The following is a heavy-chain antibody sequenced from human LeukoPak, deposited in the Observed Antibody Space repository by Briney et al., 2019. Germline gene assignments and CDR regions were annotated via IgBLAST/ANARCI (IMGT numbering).Heavy chain of an antibody. Sequence: GESLKISCKGSGYSFTSYWIGWVRQMPGKGLEWMGIIYPGDSDTRYSPSFQGQVTISAVKAISTAYLQWSSLKASDTAMYYCARRYYYGSGSYYKNHFDYWGQGTLVTVSS. D-gene: IGHD3-10*01. CDR3: ARRYYYGSGSYYKNHFDY. CDR1: GYSFTSYW. CDR2: IYPGDSDT. J-gene: IGHJ4*02. V-gene: IGHV5-51*01.